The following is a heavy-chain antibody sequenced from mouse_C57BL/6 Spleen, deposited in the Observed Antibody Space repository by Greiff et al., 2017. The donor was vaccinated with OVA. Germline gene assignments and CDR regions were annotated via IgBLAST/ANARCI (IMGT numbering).Heavy chain of an antibody. D-gene: IGHD2-4*01. CDR1: GYSFTGYY. CDR3: ARYYDSFAY. CDR2: INPSTGGT. J-gene: IGHJ3*01. V-gene: IGHV1-42*01. Sequence: DVQLQESGPELVKPGASVKISCKASGYSFTGYYMNWVKQSPEKSLEWIGEINPSTGGTTYNQKFKAKATLTVDKSSSTAYMQLKSLTSEDSAVYYCARYYDSFAYWGQGTLVTVSA.